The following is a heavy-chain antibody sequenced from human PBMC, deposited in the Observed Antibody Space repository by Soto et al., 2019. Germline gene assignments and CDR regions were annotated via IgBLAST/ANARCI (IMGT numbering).Heavy chain of an antibody. Sequence: QLQLQESGPGLVKPSETLSLTCTVSGGSISSSSYYWGWIRQPPGKGLEWIGSIYYSGSTYYNPSLKSRVTISVDTSKNEFSLKLSSVTAADTAVYYCARLPAGYSSGHSWAFDPWGQGTLVTVSS. CDR3: ARLPAGYSSGHSWAFDP. CDR1: GGSISSSSYY. D-gene: IGHD6-19*01. V-gene: IGHV4-39*01. J-gene: IGHJ5*02. CDR2: IYYSGST.